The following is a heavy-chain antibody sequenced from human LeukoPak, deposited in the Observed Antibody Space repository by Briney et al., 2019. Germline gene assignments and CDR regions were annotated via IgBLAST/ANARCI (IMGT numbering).Heavy chain of an antibody. Sequence: GGSLRLSCTASGFAFDEHGMSWVRQVPGKGLEWVSGINWSGGSTGYADPLRGRFTISRDNSKNTLYLQMNSLRAEDTAVYYCARVRSLYYYKYGMDVWGQGTTVTVSS. CDR1: GFAFDEHG. CDR3: ARVRSLYYYKYGMDV. J-gene: IGHJ6*02. D-gene: IGHD2/OR15-2a*01. CDR2: INWSGGST. V-gene: IGHV3-20*04.